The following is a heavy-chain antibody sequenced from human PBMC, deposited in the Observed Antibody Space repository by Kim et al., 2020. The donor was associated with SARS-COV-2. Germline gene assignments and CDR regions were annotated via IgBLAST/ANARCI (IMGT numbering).Heavy chain of an antibody. J-gene: IGHJ6*02. D-gene: IGHD3-10*01. Sequence: SWKGRFPITRDTSQNTLYLQMNSLRAEDTAVYYCAKYGPRGYYYYGMDVWGQGTTVTVSS. CDR3: AKYGPRGYYYYGMDV. V-gene: IGHV3-23*01.